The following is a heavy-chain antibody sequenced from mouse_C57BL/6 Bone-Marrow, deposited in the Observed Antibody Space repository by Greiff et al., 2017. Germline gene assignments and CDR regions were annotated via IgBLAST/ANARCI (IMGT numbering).Heavy chain of an antibody. J-gene: IGHJ2*01. V-gene: IGHV5-4*01. CDR1: GFTFSSYA. CDR2: ISDGGSYT. Sequence: EVQLVESGGGLVKPGGSLKLSCAASGFTFSSYAMSWVRQTPEKRLEWVATISDGGSYTYYPDNVKGRFTISRDNAKNNLYLQMSHLKSEDTAMYYCARDRPDYWGQGTTLTVSS. CDR3: ARDRPDY.